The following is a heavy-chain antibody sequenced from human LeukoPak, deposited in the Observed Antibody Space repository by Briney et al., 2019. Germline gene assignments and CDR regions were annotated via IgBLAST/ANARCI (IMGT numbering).Heavy chain of an antibody. J-gene: IGHJ4*02. Sequence: GGSLRLSCAASGFTFDDYGMSWVRQAPGKGLEWVSGINWNGGSTGYANSVKGRFTISRDNSKNTLYLQMNSLRAEDTAVYYCARRAGAYSHPYDYWGQGTLVTVSS. CDR1: GFTFDDYG. V-gene: IGHV3-20*04. CDR2: INWNGGST. CDR3: ARRAGAYSHPYDY. D-gene: IGHD4/OR15-4a*01.